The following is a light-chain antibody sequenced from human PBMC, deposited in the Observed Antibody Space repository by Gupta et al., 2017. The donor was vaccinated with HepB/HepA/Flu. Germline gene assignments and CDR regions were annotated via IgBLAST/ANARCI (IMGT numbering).Light chain of an antibody. Sequence: IVLTQSPATLSLSPGERATLSCRASQSVRSFLAWYQQKPGQAPRLLIYDASNRATGIPARFSGRGSGTDFTLTISSLEPEDFAVYYCQQRSNWPPITFGQGTRLEIK. CDR2: DAS. J-gene: IGKJ5*01. V-gene: IGKV3-11*01. CDR1: QSVRSF. CDR3: QQRSNWPPIT.